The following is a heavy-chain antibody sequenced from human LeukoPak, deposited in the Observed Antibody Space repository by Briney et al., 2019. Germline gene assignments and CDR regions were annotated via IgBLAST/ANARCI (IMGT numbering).Heavy chain of an antibody. D-gene: IGHD6-19*01. Sequence: GGSLRLSCAASGFTFSSYGMHWVRQAPGKGLEWVAVIWYDGSNKYYADSVKGRFTISRDNSKNTLYLQMDSLRAEDTAVYYCARGSNAVAGTTYYYYYMDVWGKGTTVTVSS. CDR2: IWYDGSNK. CDR1: GFTFSSYG. CDR3: ARGSNAVAGTTYYYYYMDV. J-gene: IGHJ6*03. V-gene: IGHV3-30*19.